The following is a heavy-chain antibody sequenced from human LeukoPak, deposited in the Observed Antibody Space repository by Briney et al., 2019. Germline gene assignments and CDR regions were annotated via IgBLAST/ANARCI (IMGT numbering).Heavy chain of an antibody. J-gene: IGHJ4*02. CDR2: ISAYNGNT. Sequence: ASVKVSCKASGYTFTSYGISWVRQAPGQGLEWMGWISAYNGNTNYAQKFQGRVTITADKSTSTAYMELSSLRSEGTAVYYCARSNYYGSGSYDYFDYWGQGTLVTVSS. CDR3: ARSNYYGSGSYDYFDY. V-gene: IGHV1-18*01. CDR1: GYTFTSYG. D-gene: IGHD3-10*01.